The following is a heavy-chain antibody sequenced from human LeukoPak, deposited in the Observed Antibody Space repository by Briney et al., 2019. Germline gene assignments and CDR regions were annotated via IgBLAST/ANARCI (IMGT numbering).Heavy chain of an antibody. Sequence: GGSLRLSCAASGFTFSSYAMHWVRQAPGKGLEWLAVISYDGSNKYYADSVKGRFTISRDNSKNTLYLQMNSLRAEDTAVYYCARDQTSTVTTSSLFYWGQGTLVTVSS. CDR1: GFTFSSYA. D-gene: IGHD4-17*01. J-gene: IGHJ4*02. CDR3: ARDQTSTVTTSSLFY. CDR2: ISYDGSNK. V-gene: IGHV3-30*01.